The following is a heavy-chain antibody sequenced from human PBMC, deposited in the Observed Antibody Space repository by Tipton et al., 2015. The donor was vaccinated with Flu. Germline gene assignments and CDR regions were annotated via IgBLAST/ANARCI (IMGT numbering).Heavy chain of an antibody. Sequence: LRLSCTVSGGSMSSFYWTWIRQPAGKGLEWIGRMYVSGSTKYNPSLKSRVTMSVDTSKNQFSLKLSSVTAAATAVYYCARGSGSGTDVTFYFWGQGTLVTVSS. CDR1: GGSMSSFY. V-gene: IGHV4-4*07. CDR2: MYVSGST. J-gene: IGHJ4*02. CDR3: ARGSGSGTDVTFYF. D-gene: IGHD3-10*01.